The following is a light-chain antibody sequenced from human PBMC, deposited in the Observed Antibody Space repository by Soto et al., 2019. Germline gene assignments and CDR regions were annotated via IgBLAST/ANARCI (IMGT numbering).Light chain of an antibody. CDR3: QQSYSTLWT. CDR2: AAS. V-gene: IGKV1-39*01. CDR1: QSISTY. J-gene: IGKJ1*01. Sequence: DIQMTQSPSSLSASVGDRVTITCRASQSISTYLNWYQHKPGKAPKLLIYAASSLQSGVPLRFSGSASGTDFTLTISALHPEDFAPYYCQQSYSTLWTFGQGTQVEIK.